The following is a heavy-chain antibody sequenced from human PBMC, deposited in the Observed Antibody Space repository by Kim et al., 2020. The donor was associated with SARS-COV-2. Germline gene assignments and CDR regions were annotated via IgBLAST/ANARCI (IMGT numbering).Heavy chain of an antibody. CDR2: GGYT. V-gene: IGHV3-53*01. J-gene: IGHJ4*01. D-gene: IGHD5-12*01. CDR3: AREEGAYAMD. Sequence: GGYTYSADSVKGRFTVSRDSSQNTLYLQMDRLRGEDTAVYYCAREEGAYAMDWGHGALVTVS.